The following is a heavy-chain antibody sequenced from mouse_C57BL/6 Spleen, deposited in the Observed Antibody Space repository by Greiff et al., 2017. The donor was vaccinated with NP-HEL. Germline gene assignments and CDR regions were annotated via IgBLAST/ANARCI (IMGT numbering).Heavy chain of an antibody. V-gene: IGHV1-55*01. D-gene: IGHD5-2*01. J-gene: IGHJ2*01. Sequence: QVQLQQSGAELVKPGASVKMSCKASGYTFTSYWITWVKQRPGQGLEWIGDIYPGSGSTNYNEKFKSKATLTVDTSSSTAYMQLISLTSEDSAVYYCARRKTYHFDYWGQGTTLTVSS. CDR1: GYTFTSYW. CDR2: IYPGSGST. CDR3: ARRKTYHFDY.